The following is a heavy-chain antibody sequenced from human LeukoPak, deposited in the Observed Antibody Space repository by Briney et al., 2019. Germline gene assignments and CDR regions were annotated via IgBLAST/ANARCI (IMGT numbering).Heavy chain of an antibody. CDR2: INPSGGIT. Sequence: ASVKVSCKASGYTFTSYYIHWVRQATGQGLEWMGIINPSGGITTYAQKFQRRVTMTRDKSTSTVYMELRRLTSEDTAVYYCARDGKTAAGNNFDYWGQGTLVTVSS. CDR1: GYTFTSYY. CDR3: ARDGKTAAGNNFDY. J-gene: IGHJ4*02. V-gene: IGHV1-46*01. D-gene: IGHD6-13*01.